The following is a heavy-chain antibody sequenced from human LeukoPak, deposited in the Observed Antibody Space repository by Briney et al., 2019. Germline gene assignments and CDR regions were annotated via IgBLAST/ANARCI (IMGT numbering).Heavy chain of an antibody. V-gene: IGHV3-30-3*01. D-gene: IGHD1-26*01. CDR1: GFTFSNYV. Sequence: GGSLRLSCAASGFTFSNYVFHWVRQAPGKGLEWVTLISFDGSKRHYAASVEGRFTISRDNSNNTVSLQMNSLRAEDTAVYYCARVVVGATDYNYYYGLDVWGQGTTVTVSS. J-gene: IGHJ6*02. CDR3: ARVVVGATDYNYYYGLDV. CDR2: ISFDGSKR.